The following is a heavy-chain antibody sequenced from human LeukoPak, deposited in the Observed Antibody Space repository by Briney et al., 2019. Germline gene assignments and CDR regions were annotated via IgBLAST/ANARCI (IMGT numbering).Heavy chain of an antibody. V-gene: IGHV4-61*01. CDR2: IYYSGST. CDR3: ARESEIQSLDY. CDR1: GGSVSSGSYY. Sequence: SETLSLTCTGSGGSVSSGSYYWSWIRQPPGKGLEWIGYIYYSGSTNYNPSLKSRVTISVDTSKNQFSLKLSSVTAADTAVYYCARESEIQSLDYWGQGTLVTVSS. D-gene: IGHD4-11*01. J-gene: IGHJ4*02.